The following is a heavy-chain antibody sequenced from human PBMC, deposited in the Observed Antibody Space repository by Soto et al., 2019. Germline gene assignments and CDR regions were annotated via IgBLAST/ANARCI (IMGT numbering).Heavy chain of an antibody. Sequence: PSETLSLTCAVSGGSISSGGYSWSWIRQPPGKGLEWIGYIYHSGSTYYNPSLKSRVTISVDRSKNQFSLKLSSVTAADTAVYYCARAPLSSWYLDYWGQGTLVTVSS. D-gene: IGHD6-13*01. CDR2: IYHSGST. V-gene: IGHV4-30-2*01. J-gene: IGHJ4*02. CDR3: ARAPLSSWYLDY. CDR1: GGSISSGGYS.